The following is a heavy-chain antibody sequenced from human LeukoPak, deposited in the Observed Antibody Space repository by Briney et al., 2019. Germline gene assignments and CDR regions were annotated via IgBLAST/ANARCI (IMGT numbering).Heavy chain of an antibody. CDR2: INPNSGGT. CDR3: ARGYCSGGSCYYYFDY. V-gene: IGHV1-2*02. Sequence: ASVKVSCKASGYTFTGYYMHWVRQAPGQGLEWMGWINPNSGGTNYAQKFQGRVTMTRDTSISTAYMELSRLRSDDTAVYYCARGYCSGGSCYYYFDYWSQGTLVTVSS. J-gene: IGHJ4*02. D-gene: IGHD2-15*01. CDR1: GYTFTGYY.